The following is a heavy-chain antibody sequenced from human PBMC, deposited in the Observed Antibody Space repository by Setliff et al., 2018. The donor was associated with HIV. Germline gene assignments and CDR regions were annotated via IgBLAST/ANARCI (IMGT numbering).Heavy chain of an antibody. V-gene: IGHV5-51*01. CDR3: ARFVRSSGWYSSSHYYYMDV. D-gene: IGHD3-22*01. Sequence: GESLKISCKGSGYSFNNYWIGWVRQMSGKGLEWMGIIYPGDSDTTYSPSFQGQVNISADKSISTAYLQWSSLKASDTAMYYCARFVRSSGWYSSSHYYYMDVWGKGTTVTVSS. CDR1: GYSFNNYW. J-gene: IGHJ6*03. CDR2: IYPGDSDT.